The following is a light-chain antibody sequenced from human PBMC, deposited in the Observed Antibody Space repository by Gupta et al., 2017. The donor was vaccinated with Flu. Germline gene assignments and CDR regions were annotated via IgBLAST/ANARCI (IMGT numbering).Light chain of an antibody. V-gene: IGKV1-39*01. CDR1: HNIGVY. J-gene: IGKJ1*01. Sequence: PSSLSASVGERVTITCRASHNIGVYLNWYQQKPGKAPQLLMYTAAILQTGVPSRFSGSTSGTDFTLTINVLHPEDLGTYYCQRRDGTLRTFGQGTKVV. CDR3: QRRDGTLRT. CDR2: TAA.